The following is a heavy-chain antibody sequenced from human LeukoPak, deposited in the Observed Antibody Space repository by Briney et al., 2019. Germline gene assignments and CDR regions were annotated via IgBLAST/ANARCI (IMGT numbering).Heavy chain of an antibody. Sequence: GASVKVSCKASGYTFTGYYMHWVRQAPGQGLEWMGWINPNSGGTNYAQKFQGRVTMTRDTSISTAYMELSRLRSDDTAVYYCARGLRYCSSTSCLNWFDPWGQGTLVTASS. J-gene: IGHJ5*02. V-gene: IGHV1-2*02. CDR2: INPNSGGT. CDR3: ARGLRYCSSTSCLNWFDP. D-gene: IGHD2-2*01. CDR1: GYTFTGYY.